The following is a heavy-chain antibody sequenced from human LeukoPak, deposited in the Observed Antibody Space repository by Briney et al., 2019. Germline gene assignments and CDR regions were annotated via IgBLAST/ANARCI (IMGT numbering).Heavy chain of an antibody. D-gene: IGHD2-15*01. CDR2: ISGSGGST. Sequence: GGSLRLSCAASGFTFSSYAMSWVRQAPGKGLEWVSAISGSGGSTYYADSVKGRFTISRDNSKNTLYLQMNSLRAEDTAVYYCAKALDGGQKIIGPFDYWGQGTLVTVSS. CDR3: AKALDGGQKIIGPFDY. J-gene: IGHJ4*02. V-gene: IGHV3-23*01. CDR1: GFTFSSYA.